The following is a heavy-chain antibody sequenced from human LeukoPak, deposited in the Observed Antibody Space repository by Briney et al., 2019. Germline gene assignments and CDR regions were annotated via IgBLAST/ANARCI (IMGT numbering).Heavy chain of an antibody. V-gene: IGHV4-59*08. CDR1: GGSISSHY. Sequence: SETLSLTCTVSGGSISSHYWSWIRHPPGKGLEWIAYIYYTGTRNYNPSLKSRVTISVDTSKNQISLRLSSVTAADTAVYYCARQGIGAFDIWGQGTLVTVSS. CDR2: IYYTGTR. J-gene: IGHJ3*02. CDR3: ARQGIGAFDI. D-gene: IGHD2-21*01.